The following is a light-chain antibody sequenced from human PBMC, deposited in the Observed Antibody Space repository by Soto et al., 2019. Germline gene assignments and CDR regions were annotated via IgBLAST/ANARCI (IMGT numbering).Light chain of an antibody. CDR2: SAP. Sequence: DIQLTQSPPSLSVSVGDRVTITCRANQSIVSYLNWYEQRPGKAPTLLIFSAPNLQSGFSSRFSGSVSGSDFTLNISSLQPDDFASYYCQQSYSSPKTFGQGTKVEIK. V-gene: IGKV1-39*01. J-gene: IGKJ1*01. CDR3: QQSYSSPKT. CDR1: QSIVSY.